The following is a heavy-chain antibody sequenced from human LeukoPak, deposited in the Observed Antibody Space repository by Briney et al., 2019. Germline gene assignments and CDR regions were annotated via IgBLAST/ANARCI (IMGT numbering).Heavy chain of an antibody. J-gene: IGHJ6*02. CDR3: AKALSIFEVVSPYYYYSMDV. CDR2: ISGSGAST. CDR1: GFTFDDYA. D-gene: IGHD3-3*01. V-gene: IGHV3-23*01. Sequence: GRSLRLSCAASGFTFDDYAMHWVRQAPGKGLEWVSVISGSGASTYYADSVKGRFTISRDNSKNTLYLQMNSLRAEDTAIYYCAKALSIFEVVSPYYYYSMDVWGQGTTVTVSS.